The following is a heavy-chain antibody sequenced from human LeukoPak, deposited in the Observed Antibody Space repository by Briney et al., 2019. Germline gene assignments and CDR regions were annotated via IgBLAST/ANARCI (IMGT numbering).Heavy chain of an antibody. V-gene: IGHV3-23*01. CDR2: ISGSGGST. CDR1: GFTFSSYA. J-gene: IGHJ6*02. Sequence: PGGSLRLSCAASGFTFSSYAMSWVRQAPGKGLEWVSAISGSGGSTYYADSVKGRFTISRDNSKNTLYLQMNSLRAEDTAVYYCAKSLWFGESVPYYYYYYGMDVWGQGTTVTVSS. CDR3: AKSLWFGESVPYYYYYYGMDV. D-gene: IGHD3-10*01.